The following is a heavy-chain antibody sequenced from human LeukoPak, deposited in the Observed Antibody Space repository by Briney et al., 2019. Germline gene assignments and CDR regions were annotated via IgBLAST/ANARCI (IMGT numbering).Heavy chain of an antibody. CDR1: GYTFTSYD. CDR2: MNPNSGNT. V-gene: IGHV1-8*01. J-gene: IGHJ4*02. CDR3: ARAYYYDSSGYGGADY. D-gene: IGHD3-22*01. Sequence: GASVKVSCXASGYTFTSYDINWVRLATGQGLEWMGWMNPNSGNTGYAQKFQGRVTMTRNTSISTAYMELSSLRSEDTAVYYCARAYYYDSSGYGGADYWGQGTLVTVSS.